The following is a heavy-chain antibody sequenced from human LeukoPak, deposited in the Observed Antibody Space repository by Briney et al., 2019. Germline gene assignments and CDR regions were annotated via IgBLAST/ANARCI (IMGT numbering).Heavy chain of an antibody. Sequence: SETLSLTCTVSGGSISSSSYYWGWIRQPPGKGLEWIGSIYYSGSTYCNPSLKRRVTISVDTSKNQFSLKLSSVTAADTAVYYCASGVAGTLYYYFYMDVWGKVTTVTVSS. CDR1: GGSISSSSYY. CDR2: IYYSGST. D-gene: IGHD6-19*01. V-gene: IGHV4-39*01. J-gene: IGHJ6*03. CDR3: ASGVAGTLYYYFYMDV.